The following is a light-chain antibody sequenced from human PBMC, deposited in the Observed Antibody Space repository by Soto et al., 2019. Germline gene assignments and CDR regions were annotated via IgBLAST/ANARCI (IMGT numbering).Light chain of an antibody. CDR3: QQYSNWPLT. V-gene: IGKV3-15*01. Sequence: EIVMTQSPVALSVSPGERATLSFRASQSVSSALAWYQQKPGQAPRLLVYDVSSRAAGIPARFSASGSETEFTLTISSLQSEDFAVYYCQQYSNWPLTFGGGTKVEIK. CDR2: DVS. J-gene: IGKJ4*01. CDR1: QSVSSA.